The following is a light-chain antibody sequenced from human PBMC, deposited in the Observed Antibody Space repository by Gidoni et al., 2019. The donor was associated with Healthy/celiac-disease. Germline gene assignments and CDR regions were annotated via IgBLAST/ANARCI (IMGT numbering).Light chain of an antibody. CDR3: SSYAGSNNFWV. Sequence: QSALTQPPSASGSPGQSVTISCTGTISAVGGYNYVSWYQQHPGKAPKLMIFEVNKRPSGVPDRFSGSKSGNTASLTVSGLQAEDEADYYCSSYAGSNNFWVFGGGTKLTVL. J-gene: IGLJ2*01. V-gene: IGLV2-8*01. CDR1: ISAVGGYNY. CDR2: EVN.